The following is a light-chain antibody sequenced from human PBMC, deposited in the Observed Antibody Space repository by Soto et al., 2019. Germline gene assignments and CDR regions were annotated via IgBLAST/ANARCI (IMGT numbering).Light chain of an antibody. Sequence: ILLTQSPATLSLYSVERATLSCMASQSVSSYLAWYQQKPGQAPRLLIYDASNRATGIPARFSGSGSGTDFTLTIARLEPEDFAVYYCQQYGGSPRTFGQGTRLEIK. CDR2: DAS. J-gene: IGKJ5*01. V-gene: IGKV3-20*01. CDR3: QQYGGSPRT. CDR1: QSVSSY.